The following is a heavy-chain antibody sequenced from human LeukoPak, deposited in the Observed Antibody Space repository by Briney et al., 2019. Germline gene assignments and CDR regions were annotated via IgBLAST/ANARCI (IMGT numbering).Heavy chain of an antibody. CDR1: GFTFSSCA. J-gene: IGHJ4*02. CDR2: ISGSGGST. CDR3: ANPGYNTGGYYGYFDY. V-gene: IGHV3-23*01. Sequence: GGSLRLSCAASGFTFSSCAMSWVRQAPGKGLEWVSVISGSGGSTYYADSVKGRFTISRDNSKNTLDLQMNILRAEDTAVYYYANPGYNTGGYYGYFDYWGQGTLVTASS. D-gene: IGHD3-22*01.